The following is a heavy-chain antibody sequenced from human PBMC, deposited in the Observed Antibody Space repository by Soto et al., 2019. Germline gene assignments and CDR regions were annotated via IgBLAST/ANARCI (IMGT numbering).Heavy chain of an antibody. CDR2: IRSNTGYK. Sequence: EVQLVESGGGLVKPGGSLRLSCVASGFTFSTYTMNWVRQAPENGLEWVSSIRSNTGYKFYADSVKGRFTISRDNAKNSLFLQMNSLRAEDTAVYYCASQFNTGYSYGYRWGQGTLVTVSS. CDR1: GFTFSTYT. D-gene: IGHD5-18*01. CDR3: ASQFNTGYSYGYR. V-gene: IGHV3-21*01. J-gene: IGHJ5*02.